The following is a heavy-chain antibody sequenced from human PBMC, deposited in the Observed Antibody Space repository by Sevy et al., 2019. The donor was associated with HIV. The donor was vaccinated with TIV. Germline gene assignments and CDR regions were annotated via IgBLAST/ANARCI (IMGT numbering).Heavy chain of an antibody. V-gene: IGHV1-2*02. CDR3: ARAHPYANYAMDV. J-gene: IGHJ6*02. CDR1: GYTFTGYY. D-gene: IGHD4-17*01. Sequence: ASVKVSCKASGYTFTGYYMHWVRQAPGQGLEWMGWINPNSGGTNYAQKFQGRVTMTRDTSISTAYMELSRLRSDDTAVYYCARAHPYANYAMDVWGQGTTVTVSS. CDR2: INPNSGGT.